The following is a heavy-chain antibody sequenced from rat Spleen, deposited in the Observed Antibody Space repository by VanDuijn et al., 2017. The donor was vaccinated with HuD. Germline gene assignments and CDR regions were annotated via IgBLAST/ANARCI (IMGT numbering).Heavy chain of an antibody. CDR2: IINIGGGT. CDR3: ARHVGRDSYAHYFDY. D-gene: IGHD1-12*01. V-gene: IGHV5-31*01. CDR1: GFTFNKYW. Sequence: EVQLVESGGGLVQPGRSLKLSCAASGFTFNKYWMAWIRQVPGKGLEWIASIINIGGGTYYPDSVKGRFTISRDNAKSTLYLQMDSLRSEDTATYYCARHVGRDSYAHYFDYWGQGVMVTVSS. J-gene: IGHJ2*01.